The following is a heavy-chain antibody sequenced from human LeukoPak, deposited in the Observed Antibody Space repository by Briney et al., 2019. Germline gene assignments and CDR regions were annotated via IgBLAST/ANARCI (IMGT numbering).Heavy chain of an antibody. CDR3: ARGPDGYCSSTSCSFIDI. D-gene: IGHD2-2*03. J-gene: IGHJ3*02. CDR2: INHSGST. CDR1: GGSFSGYY. V-gene: IGHV4-34*01. Sequence: ASETLSLTCAVYGGSFSGYYWSWIRRPPGKGLEWIGEINHSGSTNYNPSLKSRVTISVDTSKNQFSLKLSSVTAADTAVYYCARGPDGYCSSTSCSFIDIWGQGTMVTVSS.